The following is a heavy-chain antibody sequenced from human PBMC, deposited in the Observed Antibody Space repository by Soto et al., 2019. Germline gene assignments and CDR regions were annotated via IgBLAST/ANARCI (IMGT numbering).Heavy chain of an antibody. V-gene: IGHV4-59*01. Sequence: SETLSLTCTVCGGTISSYFWSWIRQPPGKGLEWIGYIYYSGSTNYNPSLKSRVTISVDTSKNQFSLKLSSVTAADTAVYYCARGDCSGGSCYSFWFDPWRKGTLVT. CDR2: IYYSGST. CDR3: ARGDCSGGSCYSFWFDP. J-gene: IGHJ5*02. D-gene: IGHD2-15*01. CDR1: GGTISSYF.